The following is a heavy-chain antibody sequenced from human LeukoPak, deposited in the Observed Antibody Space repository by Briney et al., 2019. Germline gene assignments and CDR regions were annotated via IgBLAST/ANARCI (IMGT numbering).Heavy chain of an antibody. V-gene: IGHV3-30-3*01. Sequence: PGRSLRLSCAASGFTFSSYAMHWDRQAPGKGLEWVAVISYDGSNKYYADSVKGRFTISRDNSKNTLYLQVNSLRAEDTAVYYCATLEMATPLDYWGQGTLVTVSS. CDR1: GFTFSSYA. D-gene: IGHD5-24*01. J-gene: IGHJ4*02. CDR2: ISYDGSNK. CDR3: ATLEMATPLDY.